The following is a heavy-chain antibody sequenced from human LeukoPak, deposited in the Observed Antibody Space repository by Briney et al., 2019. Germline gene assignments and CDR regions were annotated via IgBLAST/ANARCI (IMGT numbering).Heavy chain of an antibody. J-gene: IGHJ4*02. CDR3: ASSYFYDGNRYFDY. CDR2: IYYTGST. V-gene: IGHV4-59*08. D-gene: IGHD3-22*01. Sequence: SETLSLTCAVSGGSVSGHYWNWIRQPPGKGLEWIGYIYYTGSTNSNPSLKSRVTISLDTSKNQFSLKLSSATAADTGIYYCASSYFYDGNRYFDYWGQGALVTVSS. CDR1: GGSVSGHY.